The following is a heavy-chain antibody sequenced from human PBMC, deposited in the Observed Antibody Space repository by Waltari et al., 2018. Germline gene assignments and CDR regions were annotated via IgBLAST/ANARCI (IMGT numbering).Heavy chain of an antibody. CDR2: INGNGDYI. J-gene: IGHJ4*02. Sequence: EVQLAESGGGLVQPGGSLRLSCAGSGFTFRNYAMNWVRQAPGKGLEWVLHINGNGDYINYADSVKDRFTISRDNSKNTLSLQMNSLRGEDTAVYFCARDARSPGRPLDYWGQGTLVTVSS. CDR3: ARDARSPGRPLDY. D-gene: IGHD3-10*01. CDR1: GFTFRNYA. V-gene: IGHV3-23*04.